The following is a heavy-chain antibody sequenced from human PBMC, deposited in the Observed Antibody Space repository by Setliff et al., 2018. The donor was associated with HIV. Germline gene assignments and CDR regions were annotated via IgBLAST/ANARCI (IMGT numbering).Heavy chain of an antibody. J-gene: IGHJ5*02. Sequence: PSETLSLTCTVSGGSVTSYYWSWIRQPAGKGLEWIGHIYTSGSTNYNPSLKSRVTISEDTSKHQFSLKLTSVTAADTAVYYCARSPRLRGGHNWFDPWGQGTLVTVS. CDR3: ARSPRLRGGHNWFDP. CDR2: IYTSGST. D-gene: IGHD4-17*01. V-gene: IGHV4-4*07. CDR1: GGSVTSYY.